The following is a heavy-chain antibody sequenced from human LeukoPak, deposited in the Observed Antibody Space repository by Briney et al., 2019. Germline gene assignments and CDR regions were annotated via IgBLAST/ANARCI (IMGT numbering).Heavy chain of an antibody. D-gene: IGHD3-22*01. CDR3: AREGKDSSGYPWFDY. CDR1: GFTFSSYA. V-gene: IGHV3-23*01. J-gene: IGHJ4*02. Sequence: GGSLRLSCAASGFTFSSYAMSWVRQAPGKGLEWVSAISGSGGSTYYADSVKGRFTISRDNSKNTLYLQMNSLRAEDTAVYYCAREGKDSSGYPWFDYWGQGTLVIVSS. CDR2: ISGSGGST.